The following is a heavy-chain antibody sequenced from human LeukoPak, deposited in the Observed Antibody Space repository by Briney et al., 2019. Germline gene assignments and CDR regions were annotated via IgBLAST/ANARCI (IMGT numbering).Heavy chain of an antibody. CDR1: GFIFRSYG. J-gene: IGHJ6*02. CDR3: AHLVWEYVGGLDV. V-gene: IGHV3-23*05. Sequence: PTGGSLRLSCAASGFIFRSYGMNWVRQAPGKGLEWVSGIYTNGRDTRYAESVKGRFTISRDNSKNTLYLQMHSLRVEDTAVYYCAHLVWEYVGGLDVWGQGTTVTVSS. CDR2: IYTNGRDT. D-gene: IGHD3/OR15-3a*01.